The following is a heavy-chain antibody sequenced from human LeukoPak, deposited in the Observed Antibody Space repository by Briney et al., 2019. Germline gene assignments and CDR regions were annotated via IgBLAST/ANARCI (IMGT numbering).Heavy chain of an antibody. D-gene: IGHD3-3*01. CDR1: GFTFSSYG. Sequence: GRSLRLSCAASGFTFSSYGMHWVRQAPGKGLEWVAIIWYDGSNKYYADSVKGRFTISRDNSKNTLNLQMNSLRAEDTAVYYCVRDRGYYGDYWGQGTLVTVSP. J-gene: IGHJ4*02. V-gene: IGHV3-33*01. CDR2: IWYDGSNK. CDR3: VRDRGYYGDY.